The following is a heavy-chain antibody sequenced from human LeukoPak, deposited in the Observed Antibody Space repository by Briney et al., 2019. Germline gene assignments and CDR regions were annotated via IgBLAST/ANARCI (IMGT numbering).Heavy chain of an antibody. D-gene: IGHD6-19*01. V-gene: IGHV3-11*01. CDR1: GFTFTGYY. CDR2: ISSSGDIL. J-gene: IGHJ4*02. Sequence: PGGSPRLSCAASGFTFTGYYMSWIRQAPGKGLEWVSDISSSGDILSYGESVQGRFTISRDNAKNPLYLQMNSLRPDDTAVYFCARETVAGTFDYWGQGTLVTVSS. CDR3: ARETVAGTFDY.